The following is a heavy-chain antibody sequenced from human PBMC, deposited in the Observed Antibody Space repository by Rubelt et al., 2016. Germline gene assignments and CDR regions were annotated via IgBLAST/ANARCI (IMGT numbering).Heavy chain of an antibody. CDR2: INTNTGNP. CDR1: GYSFTSYG. Sequence: QVHLLQSGVEVKKPGASVKVSCKASGYSFTSYGISWVRQAPGQGLEWMGWINTNTGNPTYAQGFTGRFVFSLENSVSTEYLQISSLKAEDTAVYYCARDYNDGNFDYWGQGTLVTVSS. J-gene: IGHJ4*02. CDR3: ARDYNDGNFDY. D-gene: IGHD1-1*01. V-gene: IGHV7-4-1*02.